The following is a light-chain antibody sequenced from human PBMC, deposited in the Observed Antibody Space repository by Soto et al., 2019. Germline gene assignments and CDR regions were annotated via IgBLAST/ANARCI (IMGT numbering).Light chain of an antibody. Sequence: EIVMTQSPGTLSVSTEEGATLSCRASQSVDRNLAWYQQKPGQAPRLLSYGASTRPTGSPDRFSGSGSGTEFSLTISSLQSEDFAVYYCQQYDSWPLTVGGGTKVEIK. J-gene: IGKJ4*01. V-gene: IGKV3D-15*01. CDR1: QSVDRN. CDR3: QQYDSWPLT. CDR2: GAS.